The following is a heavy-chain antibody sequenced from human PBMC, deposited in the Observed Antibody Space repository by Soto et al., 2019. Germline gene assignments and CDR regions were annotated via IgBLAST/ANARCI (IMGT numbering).Heavy chain of an antibody. Sequence: SSGDYYWSWFRLAPGKGLEWVGFIRSKGYGGTTEYAASAKGRFTISRDDSTSIAYLQMNSLKTEDTAVYYCTRSKSFDYWGQGTLVTVSS. CDR2: IRSKGYGGTT. V-gene: IGHV3-49*03. CDR1: SSGDYY. J-gene: IGHJ4*02. CDR3: TRSKSFDY.